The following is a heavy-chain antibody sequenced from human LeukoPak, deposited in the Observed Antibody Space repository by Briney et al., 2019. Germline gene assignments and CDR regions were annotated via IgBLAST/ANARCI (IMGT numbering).Heavy chain of an antibody. V-gene: IGHV1-8*02. Sequence: VASVKVSCKASGYTFTNFDINWVRQAPGQGLEWMGWMNPNSGNTGYAQNFQGRVIMTRDTSITTAYMELHSLRSEDTAVYYCARGYSPTIRTTGNDYWGQGTLVTVSS. CDR2: MNPNSGNT. CDR1: GYTFTNFD. CDR3: ARGYSPTIRTTGNDY. D-gene: IGHD1-1*01. J-gene: IGHJ4*02.